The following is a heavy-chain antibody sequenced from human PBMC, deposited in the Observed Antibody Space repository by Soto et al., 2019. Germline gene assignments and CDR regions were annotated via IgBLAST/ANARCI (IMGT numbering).Heavy chain of an antibody. Sequence: EVQLVETGGSLIQPGGSLRLSCAVSGFTVRSNYMSWVRQAPGKGLEWVSIIYSSGNRYYADSVKGRFTMSRDTSNNTVFLQMSSLRAEDTAVYYCARVSSPFGYWGQGTLVTVSS. V-gene: IGHV3-53*02. CDR2: IYSSGNR. CDR1: GFTVRSNY. J-gene: IGHJ4*02. D-gene: IGHD3-16*01. CDR3: ARVSSPFGY.